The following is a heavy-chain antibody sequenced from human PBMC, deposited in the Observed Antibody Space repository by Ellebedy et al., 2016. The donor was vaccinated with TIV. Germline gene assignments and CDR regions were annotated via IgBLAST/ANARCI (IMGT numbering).Heavy chain of an antibody. D-gene: IGHD6-13*01. CDR1: GFTLTNYD. Sequence: PGGSLRLSCAASGFTLTNYDMHWVRQATGKGLEWVSAIGTAGDTYYVDSVKGRFTISRDNAKNSLYLQMNSLRAEDTAVYYCARARYSNTPFDYWGQGTLVTVSS. V-gene: IGHV3-13*01. CDR2: IGTAGDT. J-gene: IGHJ4*02. CDR3: ARARYSNTPFDY.